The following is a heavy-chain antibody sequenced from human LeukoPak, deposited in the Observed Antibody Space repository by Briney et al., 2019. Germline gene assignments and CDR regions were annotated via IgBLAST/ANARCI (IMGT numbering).Heavy chain of an antibody. D-gene: IGHD2/OR15-2a*01. CDR3: AVGLVSFDY. CDR2: IYYSGST. V-gene: IGHV4-39*01. J-gene: IGHJ4*02. Sequence: KPSETLSLTCTVSGGSISRSSYYWGWIRHPPGKGLEWIGSIYYSGSTYYNPSLKSRVTISVDTSKNQFSLKLSSVTAADTAVYYCAVGLVSFDYWGQGTLVTVSS. CDR1: GGSISRSSYY.